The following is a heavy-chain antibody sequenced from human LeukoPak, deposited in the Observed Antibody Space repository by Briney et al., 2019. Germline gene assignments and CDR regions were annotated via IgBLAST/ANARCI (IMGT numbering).Heavy chain of an antibody. Sequence: SVKVSCKASGGTFNSYAISWVRQAPGQGLEWMGGIIPIFGTANYAQKFQGRVTITADESTSTAYMELSSLRSEDTAVYYCAREQADCSGGSCYGVLDYWGQGTLVTVSS. CDR2: IIPIFGTA. V-gene: IGHV1-69*13. D-gene: IGHD2-15*01. CDR3: AREQADCSGGSCYGVLDY. J-gene: IGHJ4*02. CDR1: GGTFNSYA.